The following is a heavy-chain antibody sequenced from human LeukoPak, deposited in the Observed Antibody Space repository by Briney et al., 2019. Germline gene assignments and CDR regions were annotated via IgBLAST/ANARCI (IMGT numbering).Heavy chain of an antibody. V-gene: IGHV1-2*02. Sequence: ASVRVSCKTSGYSFTDYYIHWVRQAPGQGLEWMGWINPKSGRTSSARKFQDRVTMTRDPSISTVYMDMAWLTSDDTAIYFCARADFVDAGPYLISPWGQGTLVTVSS. D-gene: IGHD3-3*01. CDR1: GYSFTDYY. J-gene: IGHJ5*02. CDR3: ARADFVDAGPYLISP. CDR2: INPKSGRT.